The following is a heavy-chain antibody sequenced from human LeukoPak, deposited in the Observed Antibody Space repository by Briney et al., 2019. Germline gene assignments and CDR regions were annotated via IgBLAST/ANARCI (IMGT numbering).Heavy chain of an antibody. V-gene: IGHV4-61*02. J-gene: IGHJ6*03. CDR2: IYTSGST. Sequence: SETLSLTCAVSGGSISSGSYYWSWIRQPAGKGLEWIGRIYTSGSTNYNPSLKSRVTISVDTSKNQFSLKLSSVTAADTAVYYCARDRSSSDDYYYYYYMDVWGKGTTVTVSS. CDR3: ARDRSSSDDYYYYYYMDV. D-gene: IGHD6-6*01. CDR1: GGSISSGSYY.